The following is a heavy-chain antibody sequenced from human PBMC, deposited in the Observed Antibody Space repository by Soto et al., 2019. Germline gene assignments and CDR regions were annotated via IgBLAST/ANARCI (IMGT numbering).Heavy chain of an antibody. V-gene: IGHV3-73*01. D-gene: IGHD3-22*01. J-gene: IGHJ3*02. CDR3: TSPYYDSSGYYYDAFDI. CDR2: IRSKANSYAT. CDR1: GFTFSGSA. Sequence: GGSLRLSCAASGFTFSGSAMHWVRQASGKGLEWVGRIRSKANSYATAYAASVKGRFTISRDDSKNTSYLQMNSLKTEYTAVYYCTSPYYDSSGYYYDAFDIWGQGTMVTVSS.